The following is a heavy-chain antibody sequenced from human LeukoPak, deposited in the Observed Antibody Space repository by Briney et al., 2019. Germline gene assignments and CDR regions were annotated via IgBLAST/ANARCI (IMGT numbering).Heavy chain of an antibody. CDR2: ISAYNGNT. CDR1: GYTFTSYG. D-gene: IGHD1-7*01. J-gene: IGHJ4*02. V-gene: IGHV1-18*01. CDR3: ARDSISGTAFDY. Sequence: ASVKVSCKASGYTFTSYGISWVRQAPGQGLEWMGWISAYNGNTNYAQKLQGRVTMTTDTSTSTAYMELRSLRADDTAVYYCARDSISGTAFDYWGQGTLVTVSS.